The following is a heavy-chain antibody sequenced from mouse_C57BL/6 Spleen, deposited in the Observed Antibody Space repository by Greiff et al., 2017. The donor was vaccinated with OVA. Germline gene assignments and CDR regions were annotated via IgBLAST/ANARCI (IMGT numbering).Heavy chain of an antibody. CDR2: IDPEDGET. V-gene: IGHV14-2*01. CDR1: GFNIKDYY. J-gene: IGHJ4*01. CDR3: ARWGLYERSAMDY. Sequence: VQLKESGAELVKPGASVKLSCTASGFNIKDYYMHWVKQRTEQGLEWIGRIDPEDGETKYAQKFQGKATMTADTSSNTAYLQLSSLTSEDTAVYYCARWGLYERSAMDYWGQGTSVTVSS. D-gene: IGHD1-1*01.